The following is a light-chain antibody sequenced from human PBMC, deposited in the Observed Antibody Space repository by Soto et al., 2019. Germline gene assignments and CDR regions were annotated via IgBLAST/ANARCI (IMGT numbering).Light chain of an antibody. CDR2: EVN. CDR3: SSYAGSNRV. Sequence: QSALTQPASVSGSPGQSITISCTGTSSDVGAYNYVSWYQQHPGKAPKLMIYEVNYRPSGVSNRFSGSKSGITASLTISGLQAEDEADYYCSSYAGSNRVFGGGTKLTVL. J-gene: IGLJ2*01. V-gene: IGLV2-14*01. CDR1: SSDVGAYNY.